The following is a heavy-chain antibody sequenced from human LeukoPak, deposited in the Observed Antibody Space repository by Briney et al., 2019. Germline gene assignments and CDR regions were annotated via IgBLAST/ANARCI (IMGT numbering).Heavy chain of an antibody. CDR1: GFTFTSST. CDR3: ARDLGSGYDKFDP. Sequence: SVKVSCKAPGFTFTSSTIQWVRQARGQRLEWIGWIVVGSGNTNYAQKFQERVIITRDMSTTTVYMELSSLRSEDTAVYYCARDLGSGYDKFDPWGQGTLVTVSS. D-gene: IGHD5-12*01. V-gene: IGHV1-58*02. CDR2: IVVGSGNT. J-gene: IGHJ5*02.